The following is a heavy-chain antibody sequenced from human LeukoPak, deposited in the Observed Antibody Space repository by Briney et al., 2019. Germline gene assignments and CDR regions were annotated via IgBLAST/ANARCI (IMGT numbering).Heavy chain of an antibody. Sequence: RSGGSLRLSCTASEFTFSSYAMSRVRQAPGKGLEWIGNIYYSGSTYYNPSLNSRVTISVDTSNNYFSLTLSSVTAADTAVYYRVRHVRGGLAAKNVDYWGQGTLVTVSS. CDR2: IYYSGST. CDR3: VRHVRGGLAAKNVDY. D-gene: IGHD6-13*01. CDR1: EFTFSSYA. V-gene: IGHV4-39*01. J-gene: IGHJ4*02.